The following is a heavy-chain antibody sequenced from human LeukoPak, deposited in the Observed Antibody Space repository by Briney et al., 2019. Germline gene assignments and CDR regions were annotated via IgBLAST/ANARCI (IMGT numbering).Heavy chain of an antibody. Sequence: ASVKVSCKASGYTFTSYDINWVRQATGQGLEWMGWMNPNSGNTGYAQKFQGRVTITRNTSIGTAYMELSSLRSEDTAVYYCAGDHYYDSSGYFDYWGQGTLVTVSS. CDR3: AGDHYYDSSGYFDY. J-gene: IGHJ4*02. CDR1: GYTFTSYD. V-gene: IGHV1-8*03. D-gene: IGHD3-22*01. CDR2: MNPNSGNT.